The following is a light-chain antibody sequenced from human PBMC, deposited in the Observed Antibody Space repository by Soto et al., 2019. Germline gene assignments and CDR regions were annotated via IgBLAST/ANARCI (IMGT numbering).Light chain of an antibody. J-gene: IGLJ2*01. CDR3: CSYGGNDLYV. CDR1: TTDVGTYNL. CDR2: EVD. Sequence: QSALTQPASVSESPGQSITISCTGTTTDVGTYNLVSWYQQHPDRAPKLMIYEVDKRPSGVSDRFAGSKSGNTASLTISGLQSEDAADYYCCSYGGNDLYVFGGGTKLTVL. V-gene: IGLV2-23*02.